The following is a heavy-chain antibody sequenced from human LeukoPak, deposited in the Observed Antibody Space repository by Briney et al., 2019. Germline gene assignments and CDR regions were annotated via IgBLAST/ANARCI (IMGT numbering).Heavy chain of an antibody. J-gene: IGHJ4*02. D-gene: IGHD3-9*01. V-gene: IGHV3-30-3*01. Sequence: GGSLRLSCAASGFTFSSYAMHWVRQTPGKGLEWVAVISYDGSNKYYADSVKGRFTISRDNSKNTLYLQMNSLRAEDTAVYYCASFDGDYYDYWGQGPLVTVSS. CDR1: GFTFSSYA. CDR3: ASFDGDYYDY. CDR2: ISYDGSNK.